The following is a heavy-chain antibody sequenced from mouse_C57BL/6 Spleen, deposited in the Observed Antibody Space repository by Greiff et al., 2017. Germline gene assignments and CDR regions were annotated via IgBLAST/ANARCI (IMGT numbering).Heavy chain of an antibody. D-gene: IGHD1-1*01. CDR2: IDPSDSYT. Sequence: VQLQQPGAELVMPGASVKLSCKASGYTFTSYWMHWVKQRPGQGLEWIGEIDPSDSYTNYNQKVKGKSTLTVDKSSSTAYMQLSSLTSEDSAVYNSARSVVAKGFAYWGQGTLVTVSA. V-gene: IGHV1-69*01. J-gene: IGHJ3*01. CDR1: GYTFTSYW. CDR3: ARSVVAKGFAY.